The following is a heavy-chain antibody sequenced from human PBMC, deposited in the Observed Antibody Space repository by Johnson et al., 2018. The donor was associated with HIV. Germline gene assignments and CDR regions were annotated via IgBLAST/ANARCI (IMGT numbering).Heavy chain of an antibody. J-gene: IGHJ3*02. CDR1: GFTFEDYG. CDR3: ARAPYNWNEGLFAAFDI. Sequence: VQLVESGGRVVRPGGSLRLSCAASGFTFEDYGMSWVREAPGKGLEWVSGINWNGGSTGYVDSVKGRFTISRDNAKNSLYLQMNSLRAEDTAVYYCARAPYNWNEGLFAAFDIWGQGTMVTVSS. CDR2: INWNGGST. D-gene: IGHD1-20*01. V-gene: IGHV3-20*04.